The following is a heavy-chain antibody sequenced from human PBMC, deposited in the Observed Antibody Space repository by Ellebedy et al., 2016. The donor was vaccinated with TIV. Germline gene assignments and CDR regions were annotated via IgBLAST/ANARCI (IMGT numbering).Heavy chain of an antibody. CDR2: INPSGGST. V-gene: IGHV1-46*01. D-gene: IGHD2/OR15-2a*01. CDR1: GYTLTELS. CDR3: ARDQFIYSNRRSPPRGWFDP. Sequence: AASVKVSCKVSGYTLTELSMHWVRQSPGQGLEWMGIINPSGGSTSYAQRFQGRVTMTRDTYTSTFYMELSSLRSEDTAVYYCARDQFIYSNRRSPPRGWFDPWGQGTLVTVSS. J-gene: IGHJ5*02.